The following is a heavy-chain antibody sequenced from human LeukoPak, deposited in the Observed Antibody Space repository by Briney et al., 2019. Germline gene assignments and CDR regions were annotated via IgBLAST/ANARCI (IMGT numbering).Heavy chain of an antibody. V-gene: IGHV4-59*01. CDR2: IYYSGST. J-gene: IGHJ5*02. CDR3: ARDQIDSSGYYYSNWFDP. CDR1: GGSISSYY. D-gene: IGHD3-22*01. Sequence: KASETLSLTCTVSGGSISSYYWSWIRQPPGKGLGWIGHIYYSGSTNYNPSLKSRVTISVDTSKHQFSLKLSSVPAADTAVYYCARDQIDSSGYYYSNWFDPWGQGTLVTVSS.